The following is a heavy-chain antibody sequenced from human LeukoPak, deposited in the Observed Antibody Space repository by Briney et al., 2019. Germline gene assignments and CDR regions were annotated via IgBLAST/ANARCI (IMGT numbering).Heavy chain of an antibody. CDR3: AKGAGPPWFDP. CDR2: ISSTGRT. J-gene: IGHJ5*02. V-gene: IGHV4-61*02. D-gene: IGHD6-19*01. Sequence: PSETLSLTCTVSGASISSDTYFWSWIRQPAGKGLEWIGRISSTGRTDYNPSLTSRVTISIDTSKNQLSMQLNSVTTADTAVYYCAKGAGPPWFDPWGQGTLVTVSS. CDR1: GASISSDTYF.